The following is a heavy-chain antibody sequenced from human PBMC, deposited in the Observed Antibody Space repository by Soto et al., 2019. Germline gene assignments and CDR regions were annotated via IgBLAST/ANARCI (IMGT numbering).Heavy chain of an antibody. Sequence: EVQLVESGGGLVKPGGSLRLSCAASGFTFSDYSMKWVRQAPGKGLDWVSSISSSTRYIYYADSVKGRFTISRDNAKNSLYLQMNSLRAEDTAVHYCARENSGWYKGEFDYWGQGTLVNVSS. CDR3: ARENSGWYKGEFDY. D-gene: IGHD6-19*01. CDR1: GFTFSDYS. V-gene: IGHV3-21*03. J-gene: IGHJ4*02. CDR2: ISSSTRYI.